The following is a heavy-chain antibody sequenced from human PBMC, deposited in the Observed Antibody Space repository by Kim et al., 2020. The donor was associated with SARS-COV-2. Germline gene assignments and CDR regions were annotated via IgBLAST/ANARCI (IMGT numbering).Heavy chain of an antibody. CDR3: ARLLSYYYGSGSPFDY. Sequence: GGSLRLSCAASGFTFSSYWMSWVRQAPGKGLEWVANIKQDGSEKYYVDSVKGRFTISRDNAKNSLYLQMNSLRAEDTAVYYCARLLSYYYGSGSPFDYWGQGTLVTVSS. V-gene: IGHV3-7*03. CDR2: IKQDGSEK. J-gene: IGHJ4*02. D-gene: IGHD3-10*01. CDR1: GFTFSSYW.